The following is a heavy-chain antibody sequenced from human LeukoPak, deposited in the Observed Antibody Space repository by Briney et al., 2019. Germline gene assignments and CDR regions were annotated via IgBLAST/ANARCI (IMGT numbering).Heavy chain of an antibody. D-gene: IGHD3-9*01. CDR2: FSASGNS. V-gene: IGHV4-61*02. Sequence: SETLSLTCTVSGDSISSDDYYWSWIRQPAGKGLEWIGRFSASGNSNYNPSLKSRLTISVDTSKNQFSLKLTSVTAADTAVYYCARAVGIFDWLPLFDYWGQGTLVTVSS. CDR3: ARAVGIFDWLPLFDY. J-gene: IGHJ4*02. CDR1: GDSISSDDYY.